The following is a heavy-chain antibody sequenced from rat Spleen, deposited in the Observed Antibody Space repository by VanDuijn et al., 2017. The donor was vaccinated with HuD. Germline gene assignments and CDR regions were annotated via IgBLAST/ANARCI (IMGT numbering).Heavy chain of an antibody. CDR1: GFTFSDYY. J-gene: IGHJ4*01. V-gene: IGHV5-29*01. CDR2: ISYDGSST. Sequence: EVQLVESDGGLVQPGRSLKLSCAASGFTFSDYYMAWVRQAPTKGLEWVATISYDGSSTYYRDSVKGRFTISRDNAKSTLYLQMDSLRSEDTATYYCAREPSGDDVMDAWGQGASVTVSS. CDR3: AREPSGDDVMDA. D-gene: IGHD1-1*01.